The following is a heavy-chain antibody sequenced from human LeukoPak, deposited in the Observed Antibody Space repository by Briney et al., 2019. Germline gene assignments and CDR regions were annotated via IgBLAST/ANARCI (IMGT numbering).Heavy chain of an antibody. V-gene: IGHV4-59*01. CDR2: ISYSGST. CDR3: ARDRTYSDSSTTYFYGMDV. J-gene: IGHJ6*02. D-gene: IGHD1-26*01. CDR1: GGTIRSYY. Sequence: SETLSLTCSVSGGTIRSYYWSWIRQPPGKGLEWIGYISYSGSTKYNPSLESRVTISVDTSKSQFSLKLRSVAAADTAVYYCARDRTYSDSSTTYFYGMDVWGHGTTVTVSS.